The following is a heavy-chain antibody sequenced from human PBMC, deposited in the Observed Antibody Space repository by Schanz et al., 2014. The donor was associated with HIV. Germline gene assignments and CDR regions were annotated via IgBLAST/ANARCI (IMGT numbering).Heavy chain of an antibody. CDR3: ARGGIWEWDQPDFAS. Sequence: QVQLVESGGGVVQPGRSLRLSCAVSGFTFSNYAIHWVRQAPGKGLEWVAVISYDGNNKYYADSVKGRFTISRDNSKNTLYLQMNSLRAEDTAVYYCARGGIWEWDQPDFASWGQGTLVTVS. D-gene: IGHD2-15*01. J-gene: IGHJ4*02. CDR1: GFTFSNYA. CDR2: ISYDGNNK. V-gene: IGHV3-30-3*01.